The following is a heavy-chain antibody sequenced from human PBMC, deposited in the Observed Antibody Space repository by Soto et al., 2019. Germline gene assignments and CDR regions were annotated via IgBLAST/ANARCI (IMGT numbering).Heavy chain of an antibody. D-gene: IGHD6-13*01. J-gene: IGHJ1*01. V-gene: IGHV3-NL1*01. CDR2: ISIDGSRT. Sequence: PGGALRLSCAGSGFIFSIYAIHWVRQAPGKGLEWVSVISIDGSRTHYADSVKGRFTISRDNSKNTLYLQMNSLRAEDTAVYYCAKDLDSSSSGYFQHWGQGTLVTVSS. CDR3: AKDLDSSSSGYFQH. CDR1: GFIFSIYA.